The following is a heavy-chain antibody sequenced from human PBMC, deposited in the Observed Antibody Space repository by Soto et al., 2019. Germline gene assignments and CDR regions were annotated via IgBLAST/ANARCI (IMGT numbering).Heavy chain of an antibody. CDR2: ILYSGSP. V-gene: IGHV4-61*01. Sequence: QVQLQESGPGLVKPSETLSLTCSVSGGSVSSGSYYWSWIRQPPGKGLEWVGYILYSGSPNYNPSLKSRVTMSLDTSENQFSLKLSSVTTADTAVYYCARGGPRVGAYRYFDYWGQGTLVTVSS. CDR1: GGSVSSGSYY. D-gene: IGHD1-26*01. J-gene: IGHJ4*02. CDR3: ARGGPRVGAYRYFDY.